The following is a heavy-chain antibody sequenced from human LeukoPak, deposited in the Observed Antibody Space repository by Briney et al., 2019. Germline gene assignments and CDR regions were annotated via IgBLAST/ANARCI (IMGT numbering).Heavy chain of an antibody. Sequence: ASVKVSCKASGYTFTNYGIHWVRQAPGQGLEWMGWISVYSGSTDYAQKLQGRVTMTTNMSTSTAYMELRSLRSDDTAVYYCARDPYDRSEGIDYWGQGTLVTVSS. D-gene: IGHD5-12*01. CDR1: GYTFTNYG. CDR2: ISVYSGST. J-gene: IGHJ4*02. CDR3: ARDPYDRSEGIDY. V-gene: IGHV1-18*01.